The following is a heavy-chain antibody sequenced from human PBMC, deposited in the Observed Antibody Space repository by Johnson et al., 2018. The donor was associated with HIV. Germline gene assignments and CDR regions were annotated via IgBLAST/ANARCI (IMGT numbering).Heavy chain of an antibody. V-gene: IGHV3-30*18. CDR2: ISYDGSNK. CDR1: GFTFSSYG. J-gene: IGHJ3*02. Sequence: QVQLVESGGGVVQPGRSLRLSCAASGFTFSSYGMHWVRQAPGKGLEWVAVISYDGSNKYYADSVKGRFTISRDNSKNMLYLQMNSLRAEDTAVYYCAKDFIAAAGHDAFDIWGQGTMVTVSS. D-gene: IGHD6-13*01. CDR3: AKDFIAAAGHDAFDI.